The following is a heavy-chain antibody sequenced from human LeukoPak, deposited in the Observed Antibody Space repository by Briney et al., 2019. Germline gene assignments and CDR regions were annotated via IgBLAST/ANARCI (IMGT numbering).Heavy chain of an antibody. CDR1: GFTFSSYG. J-gene: IGHJ6*03. Sequence: PGGSLRLSCAASGFTFSSYGMHWVRQAPGKGLEWVANIKQDGSEKYYVDSVKGRFTISRDNSKNSLSLEMNSLRTEDTALYYCARIPVSVYYYYMDVWGKGTTVTVSS. CDR2: IKQDGSEK. V-gene: IGHV3-7*03. CDR3: ARIPVSVYYYYMDV.